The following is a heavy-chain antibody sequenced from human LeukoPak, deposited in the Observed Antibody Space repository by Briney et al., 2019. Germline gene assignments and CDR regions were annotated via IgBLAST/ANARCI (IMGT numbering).Heavy chain of an antibody. J-gene: IGHJ4*02. CDR1: GFPFSDYY. CDR2: ISGSANTI. D-gene: IGHD5-12*01. Sequence: GGSLRLSCAASGFPFSDYYMSWIRQAPGERLEWVSHISGSANTIYNADSVKGRFTISRDNAKNSLFLQMNSLGAEDTAVYYCARGRDQVWLPTFDYWGQGTMVTVSS. V-gene: IGHV3-11*01. CDR3: ARGRDQVWLPTFDY.